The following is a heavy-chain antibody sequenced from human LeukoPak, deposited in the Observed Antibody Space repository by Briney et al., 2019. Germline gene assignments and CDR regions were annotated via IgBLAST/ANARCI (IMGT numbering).Heavy chain of an antibody. CDR2: FGISGTI. J-gene: IGHJ4*02. D-gene: IGHD5-18*01. V-gene: IGHV3-69-1*01. CDR3: AGYGIYPY. Sequence: TTGGSLRLSCAASGFTVSTNDKHWVRQAPGEGPEWIAYFGISGTIYYADSVRGRFTISRDSAKNSLHLEMNSLRVDDTAIYYCAGYGIYPYWGQGTPVTASS. CDR1: GFTVSTND.